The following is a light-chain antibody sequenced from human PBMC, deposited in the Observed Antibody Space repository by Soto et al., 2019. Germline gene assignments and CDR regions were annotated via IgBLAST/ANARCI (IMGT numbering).Light chain of an antibody. CDR3: QQYGSSRT. J-gene: IGKJ1*01. CDR1: QTISSW. V-gene: IGKV1-5*03. CDR2: KAS. Sequence: DIQMTQSPSTLSGSVGDRVTITCRASQTISSWLAWYQQKPGKAPKLLIYKASTLKSGVPSRFSGSGSGTDFTLTISRLEPEDFAVCYCQQYGSSRTFGQGTKVDIK.